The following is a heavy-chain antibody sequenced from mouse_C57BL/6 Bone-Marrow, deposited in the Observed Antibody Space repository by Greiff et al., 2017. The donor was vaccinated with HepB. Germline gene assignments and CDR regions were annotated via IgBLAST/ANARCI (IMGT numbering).Heavy chain of an antibody. V-gene: IGHV1-50*01. D-gene: IGHD2-5*01. Sequence: QVQLQQPGAELVKPGASVKLSCKASGYTFTSYWMQWVKQRPGQGLEWIGEIDPSDSYTNYNHKFKCKATLTVDTSSSTAYMQLSRLTSEDSAVYYCARSPYSNYYAMDYWGQGTSVTVSS. CDR1: GYTFTSYW. CDR3: ARSPYSNYYAMDY. CDR2: IDPSDSYT. J-gene: IGHJ4*01.